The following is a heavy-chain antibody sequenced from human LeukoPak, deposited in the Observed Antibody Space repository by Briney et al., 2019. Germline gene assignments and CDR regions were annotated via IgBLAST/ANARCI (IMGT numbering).Heavy chain of an antibody. CDR1: GFTFDDYA. CDR3: AKDINYGDHGGLDY. D-gene: IGHD4-17*01. V-gene: IGHV3-9*01. CDR2: ISWNSGSI. J-gene: IGHJ4*02. Sequence: GGSLRLSCAASGFTFDDYAMHWVRQAPGKGLEWVSGISWNSGSIGYADSVKGRFTISRDNAKNSLYLQMNSLRAEDTALYYCAKDINYGDHGGLDYWGQGTLVTVSS.